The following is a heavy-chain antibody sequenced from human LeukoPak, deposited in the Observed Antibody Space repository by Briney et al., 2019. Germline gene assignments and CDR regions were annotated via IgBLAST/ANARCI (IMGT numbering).Heavy chain of an antibody. CDR1: GFTFSTFT. D-gene: IGHD3-10*01. Sequence: GGSLRLSCEASGFTFSTFTMNWVRQTPGKGLEWVSSITGNSLDTDYSDSVKGRFTISRDNARNTLYLQMNSLRAEDTAVYYCAKSGSGSDPYYFDYWGQGTLVTVSS. J-gene: IGHJ4*02. CDR3: AKSGSGSDPYYFDY. V-gene: IGHV3-21*04. CDR2: ITGNSLDT.